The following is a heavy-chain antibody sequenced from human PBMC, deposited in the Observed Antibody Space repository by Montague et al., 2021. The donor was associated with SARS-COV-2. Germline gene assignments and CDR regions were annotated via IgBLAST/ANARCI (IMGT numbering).Heavy chain of an antibody. CDR3: ARQSWGGYDWKQRLIPINYYYCYMDV. Sequence: SETLSLTCTLSGGSISSYYWSWIRQLPGKGLEWIGYIYYSGSTNYNPSLKSRVTISVDTSKNQFSLKLSSVTAADTAVYYCARQSWGGYDWKQRLIPINYYYCYMDVWGKGTTVTVSS. D-gene: IGHD5-12*01. CDR2: IYYSGST. CDR1: GGSISSYY. V-gene: IGHV4-59*08. J-gene: IGHJ6*03.